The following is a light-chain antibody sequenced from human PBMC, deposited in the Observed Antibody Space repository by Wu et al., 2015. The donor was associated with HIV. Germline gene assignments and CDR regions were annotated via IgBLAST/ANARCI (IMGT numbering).Light chain of an antibody. CDR1: QSVTSSY. Sequence: NVLTQSPGTLSLSPGETATLSCRASQSVTSSYLAWYQQKPGQAPRLLIYGASSRATGIPDRFSGSGSGTDFTLTISRLEPEDFAVYHCQHYDDSLIFGGGTKVEIK. J-gene: IGKJ4*01. CDR2: GAS. CDR3: QHYDDSLI. V-gene: IGKV3-20*01.